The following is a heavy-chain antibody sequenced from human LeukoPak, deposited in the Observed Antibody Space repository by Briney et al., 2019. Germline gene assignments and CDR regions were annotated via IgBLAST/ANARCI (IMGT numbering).Heavy chain of an antibody. D-gene: IGHD3-3*01. CDR2: INHSGST. CDR1: GGSFSGYY. Sequence: SETLSLTCAVYGGSFSGYYWSWIRQPPGKGLEWIGEINHSGSTNYNPSLKSRVTISVDTSKNQFSLKLSSVTAADTAVYYCARGRVQDFWSGYLIYYYGMDVWGQGTTVTVSS. V-gene: IGHV4-34*01. CDR3: ARGRVQDFWSGYLIYYYGMDV. J-gene: IGHJ6*02.